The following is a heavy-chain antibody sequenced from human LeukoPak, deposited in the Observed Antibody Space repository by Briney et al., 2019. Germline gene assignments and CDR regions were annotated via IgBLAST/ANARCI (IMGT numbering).Heavy chain of an antibody. V-gene: IGHV4-61*02. CDR1: GGSISSGSYY. D-gene: IGHD3-16*02. CDR3: ARGMPGSYLGY. J-gene: IGHJ4*02. CDR2: IYTSGST. Sequence: PSETLSLTCTVSGGSISSGSYYWSWIRQPAGKGLEWIGRIYTSGSTNYNPSLKSRVTISVDTSKNQFSLKLSSVTAADTAVYFCARGMPGSYLGYWGQGTLVTVSP.